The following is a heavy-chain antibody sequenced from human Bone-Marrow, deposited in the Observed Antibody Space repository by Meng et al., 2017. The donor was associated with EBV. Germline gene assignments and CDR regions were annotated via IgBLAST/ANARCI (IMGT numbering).Heavy chain of an antibody. CDR3: AKEIAAAGH. V-gene: IGHV3-23*04. CDR2: ISGSGGST. J-gene: IGHJ4*02. D-gene: IGHD6-13*01. Sequence: VELVGPGGGLIHPGGSLRLSCAASGFTVSTNYMSWVRQAPGKGLEWVSAISGSGGSTYYADSVKGRFTISRDNSKNTLYLQMNSLRAEDTAVYYCAKEIAAAGHWGQGTLVTVSS. CDR1: GFTVSTNY.